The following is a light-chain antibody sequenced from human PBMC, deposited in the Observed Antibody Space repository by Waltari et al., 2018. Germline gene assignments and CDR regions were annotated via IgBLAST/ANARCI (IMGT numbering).Light chain of an antibody. CDR1: HLGTYS. Sequence: SYVVTQPPPVSVAPGETAPHTLGGDHLGTYSVHWYQQESGQAPVLVIVYDRDRPSGIPDRFSGSNYGNTATLTISRVEAGDEARYYCHVWHPHVDPGVFGTGTEVTVL. V-gene: IGLV3-21*04. CDR2: YDR. J-gene: IGLJ1*01. CDR3: HVWHPHVDPGV.